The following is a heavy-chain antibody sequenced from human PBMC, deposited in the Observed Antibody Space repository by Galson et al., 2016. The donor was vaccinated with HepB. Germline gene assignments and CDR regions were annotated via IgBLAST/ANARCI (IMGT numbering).Heavy chain of an antibody. Sequence: SLRLSCAASGFSFSSYAMSWARQAPGKGLEWVSTITGSGGTTYYADSVKGRFTISRDNSKNTLYLQMNGLKTEDTGVYYCTTHRSYAGRSIFDYWGQGTLVTVSS. V-gene: IGHV3-23*01. CDR2: ITGSGGTT. CDR1: GFSFSSYA. CDR3: TTHRSYAGRSIFDY. D-gene: IGHD4-23*01. J-gene: IGHJ4*02.